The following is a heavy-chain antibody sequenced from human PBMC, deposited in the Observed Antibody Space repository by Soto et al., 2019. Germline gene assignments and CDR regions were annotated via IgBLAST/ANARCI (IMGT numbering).Heavy chain of an antibody. CDR1: GFTFSSYG. V-gene: IGHV3-30*18. Sequence: PGGSLRLSCAASGFTFSSYGMHWVRQAPGKGLEWVAVISYDGSNKYYADSVKGRFTISRDNSKNTLYLQMNSLRAEDTAVYYCAKIFPGECLLLGGMDVWGQGTTVTVSS. CDR2: ISYDGSNK. CDR3: AKIFPGECLLLGGMDV. J-gene: IGHJ6*02. D-gene: IGHD3-3*01.